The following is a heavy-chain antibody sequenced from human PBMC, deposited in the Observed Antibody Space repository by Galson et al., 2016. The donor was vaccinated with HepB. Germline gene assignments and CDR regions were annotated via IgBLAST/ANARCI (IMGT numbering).Heavy chain of an antibody. J-gene: IGHJ4*02. V-gene: IGHV4-34*01. D-gene: IGHD3-16*01. CDR2: VRHVGAP. Sequence: TLSLTCVVDGVPLNEYYWNWIRQFPGKGLEWIGEVRHVGAPTYNPSLESRVTISIDTSKKQFSLHLTSVTAADTASYYCALYLGNPLGDYWGQGTPVTVSS. CDR3: ALYLGNPLGDY. CDR1: GVPLNEYY.